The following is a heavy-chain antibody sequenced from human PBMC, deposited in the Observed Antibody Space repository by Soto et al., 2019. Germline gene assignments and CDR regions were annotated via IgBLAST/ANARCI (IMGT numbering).Heavy chain of an antibody. CDR1: GGSISSGDYY. CDR3: ARGPPLVGATRGSYYFDY. J-gene: IGHJ4*02. V-gene: IGHV4-30-4*01. CDR2: VYYSGST. D-gene: IGHD1-26*01. Sequence: PSETLSLTCTVSGGSISSGDYYWSWIRQPPGKGLEWIGYVYYSGSTYYNPSLKSRVTISVDTSKNQFSLKLSSVTAADTAVYYSARGPPLVGATRGSYYFDYWGQGTLVTVSS.